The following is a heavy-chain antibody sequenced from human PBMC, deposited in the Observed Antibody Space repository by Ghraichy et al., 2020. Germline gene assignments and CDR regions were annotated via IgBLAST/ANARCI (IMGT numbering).Heavy chain of an antibody. V-gene: IGHV1-69*13. CDR2: IIPIFGTA. CDR3: ARDNRGGYGDGY. Sequence: SVKVSCKASGGTFSSYAISWVRQAPGQGLEWMGGIIPIFGTANYAQKFQGRVTITADESTSTAYMELSSLRSEDTAVYYCARDNRGGYGDGYWGQGTLVTVSS. CDR1: GGTFSSYA. D-gene: IGHD4-17*01. J-gene: IGHJ4*02.